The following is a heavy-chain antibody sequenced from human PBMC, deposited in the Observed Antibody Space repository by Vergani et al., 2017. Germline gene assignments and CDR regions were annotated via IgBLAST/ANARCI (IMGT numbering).Heavy chain of an antibody. CDR2: IYHSGST. V-gene: IGHV4-38-2*02. Sequence: QVQLQESGPGLVKPSETLSLTCAVSGYSISSGYYWGWIRQPPGKGLEWIGSIYHSGSTYYNPSLKSRVTISVDTSKNQFSLKLSSVTAADTAVYYCARDGPRGPWSGYFWFDPWGQGTLVTVSS. CDR1: GYSISSGYY. J-gene: IGHJ5*02. D-gene: IGHD3-3*01. CDR3: ARDGPRGPWSGYFWFDP.